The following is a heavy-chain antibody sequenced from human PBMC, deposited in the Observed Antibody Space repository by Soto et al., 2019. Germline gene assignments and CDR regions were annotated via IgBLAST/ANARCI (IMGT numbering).Heavy chain of an antibody. CDR1: GYTFTGYY. Sequence: ASVKVSCKASGYTFTGYYMHWVRQAPGQGLEWMGWINPNSGGTNYAQKFQGWVTMTRDTSISTAYMELSRLRSDDTAVYYCARDQGVRDYHSGMDVWGQAPTVTVSS. D-gene: IGHD3-10*01. J-gene: IGHJ6*02. CDR3: ARDQGVRDYHSGMDV. V-gene: IGHV1-2*04. CDR2: INPNSGGT.